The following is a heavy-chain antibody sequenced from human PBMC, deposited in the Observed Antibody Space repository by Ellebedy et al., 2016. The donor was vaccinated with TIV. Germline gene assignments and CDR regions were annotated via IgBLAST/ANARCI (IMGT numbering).Heavy chain of an antibody. CDR3: ARGWRGVVVPKGDFDY. J-gene: IGHJ4*02. D-gene: IGHD2-2*01. Sequence: LRLSXTVSGGSISSGGYYWSWIRQHPGKGLEWIGYIYYSGSTYYNPSLKSRVTISVDTSNNQFSLKLRSVTAADTAVYYCARGWRGVVVPKGDFDYWGQGTLVTVSS. CDR1: GGSISSGGYY. CDR2: IYYSGST. V-gene: IGHV4-31*03.